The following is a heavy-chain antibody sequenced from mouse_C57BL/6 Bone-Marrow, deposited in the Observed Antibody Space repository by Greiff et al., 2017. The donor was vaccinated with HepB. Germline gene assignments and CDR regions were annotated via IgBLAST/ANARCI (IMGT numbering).Heavy chain of an antibody. D-gene: IGHD1-1*01. CDR2: IYPRSGNN. CDR1: GYTFTSYG. CDR3: ALSSSYAMDY. V-gene: IGHV1-81*01. Sequence: QVQLKQSGAELARPGASVKLSCKASGYTFTSYGISWVKQRTGQGLEWIGEIYPRSGNNYYNEKFKGKATLTADKSSSTAYMELRSLTSEDSAVYFCALSSSYAMDYWGQGTSVTVSS. J-gene: IGHJ4*01.